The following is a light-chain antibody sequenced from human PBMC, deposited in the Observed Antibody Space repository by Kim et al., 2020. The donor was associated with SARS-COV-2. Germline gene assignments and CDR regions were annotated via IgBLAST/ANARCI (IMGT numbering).Light chain of an antibody. CDR1: QSISDW. Sequence: IHMTQTPSTLSASVGDSVTITCRASQSISDWLAWYQQKPGKAPNLLIYKASTLESGVPSRFSGIGSGTEFSLTISSLQPDDFATYYCQRYNSYPYTFGQGTKLEI. J-gene: IGKJ2*01. CDR3: QRYNSYPYT. CDR2: KAS. V-gene: IGKV1-5*03.